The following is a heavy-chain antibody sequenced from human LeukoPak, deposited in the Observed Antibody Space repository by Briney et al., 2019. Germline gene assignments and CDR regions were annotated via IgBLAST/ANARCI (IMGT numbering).Heavy chain of an antibody. V-gene: IGHV1-46*01. CDR1: GYTFSGHY. J-gene: IGHJ5*02. Sequence: ASVKVSCKASGYTFSGHYMHWVRQAPGQGLEWMGVINPSGGGTSYAQKFQGRVTMTRDTSTSTVYMDLRSLRSEDTAVYFCARDMLAVPSNWFDPWGQGTLVTVSS. CDR3: ARDMLAVPSNWFDP. CDR2: INPSGGGT. D-gene: IGHD2-8*01.